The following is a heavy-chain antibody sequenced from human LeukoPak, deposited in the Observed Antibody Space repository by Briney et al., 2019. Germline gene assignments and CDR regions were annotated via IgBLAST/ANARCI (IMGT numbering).Heavy chain of an antibody. CDR1: GFTFSSYS. D-gene: IGHD1-26*01. J-gene: IGHJ4*02. V-gene: IGHV3-21*01. CDR3: ASYPYSGSYFFDY. CDR2: ISSSSSYI. Sequence: GGSLRLSCAASGFTFSSYSMNWVRQAPGKGLEWVSSISSSSSYIYYADSVKGRFTIFRDNAKNSLYLQMNSLRAEDTAVYYCASYPYSGSYFFDYWGQGTLVTVSS.